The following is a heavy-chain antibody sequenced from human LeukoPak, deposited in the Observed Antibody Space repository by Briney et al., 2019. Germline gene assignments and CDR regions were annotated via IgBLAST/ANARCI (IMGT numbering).Heavy chain of an antibody. CDR1: GFTFDDYA. Sequence: GRSLRLSCAASGFTFDDYAMPWVRQAPGKGLEWVSGISWNSGSIGYADFVKGRFTISRDNAKNSLYLQMNSLRAEDTALYYCAKDMRYDSSGHFDYWGQGTLVTVSS. CDR2: ISWNSGSI. J-gene: IGHJ4*02. V-gene: IGHV3-9*01. D-gene: IGHD3-22*01. CDR3: AKDMRYDSSGHFDY.